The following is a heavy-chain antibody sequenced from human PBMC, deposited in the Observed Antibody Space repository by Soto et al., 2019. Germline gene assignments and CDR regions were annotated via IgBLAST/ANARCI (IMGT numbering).Heavy chain of an antibody. Sequence: GGSLRLSCAASGFTYTRYSMNWVRQAPGKGLEWVSAIRSTTNYIYYGDSMKGRFTISRDNAKNSLYLEMNSLRAEDTAVYYCARESEHLTSNFHXWGQGTLVTVSX. V-gene: IGHV3-21*06. J-gene: IGHJ4*02. CDR2: IRSTTNYI. CDR1: GFTYTRYS. CDR3: ARESEHLTSNFHX.